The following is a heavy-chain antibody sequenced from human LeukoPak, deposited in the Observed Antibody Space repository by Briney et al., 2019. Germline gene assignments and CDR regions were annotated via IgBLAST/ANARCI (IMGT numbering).Heavy chain of an antibody. Sequence: EASVKVSCKASGGTFSSYAISWVRQAPGQGLEWMGGIIPTFGTANYAQKFQGRVTITADESTSTAYMELSSLRSEDTAVYYCARGRHICSSTSCYPPDAFDIWGQGTMVTVSS. CDR2: IIPTFGTA. J-gene: IGHJ3*02. CDR1: GGTFSSYA. D-gene: IGHD2-2*01. CDR3: ARGRHICSSTSCYPPDAFDI. V-gene: IGHV1-69*13.